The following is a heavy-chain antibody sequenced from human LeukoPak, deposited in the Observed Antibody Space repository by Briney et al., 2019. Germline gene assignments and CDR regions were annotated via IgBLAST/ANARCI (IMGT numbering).Heavy chain of an antibody. J-gene: IGHJ4*02. D-gene: IGHD5-12*01. CDR1: GFTFSRYD. Sequence: PGGSLRLSCAASGFTFSRYDMHWVRQEPGKGLEWVSAIGTAGDTYYPGSVKGRFTISRENAKNSLYLQMNSLRAGDTAVYYCARGKRGYSGYYFDCWGQGTLVTVSS. V-gene: IGHV3-13*01. CDR3: ARGKRGYSGYYFDC. CDR2: IGTAGDT.